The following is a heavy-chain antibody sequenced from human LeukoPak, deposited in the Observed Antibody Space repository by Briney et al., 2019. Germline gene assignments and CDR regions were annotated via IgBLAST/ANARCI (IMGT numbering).Heavy chain of an antibody. CDR1: GLIVSNNY. Sequence: GGSLRLSCAASGLIVSNNYMNWVRQAPGKGLEWVSALYIGGNTYYADSVRGRFTISRDNSKNTLYLQMNSLRAEDTAIYYCTTTAGYNYGQYWGQGTLVAVSS. CDR2: LYIGGNT. V-gene: IGHV3-53*01. J-gene: IGHJ4*02. CDR3: TTTAGYNYGQY. D-gene: IGHD5-18*01.